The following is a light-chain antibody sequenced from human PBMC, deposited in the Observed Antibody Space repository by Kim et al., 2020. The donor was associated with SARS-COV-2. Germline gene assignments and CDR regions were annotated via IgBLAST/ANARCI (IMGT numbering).Light chain of an antibody. Sequence: DIQMTQSPSALSASVGDRVTIACRASQNIVDSLAWYQQKPGKAPKVLIYKASTLERGVPPRFSGSGSGTEFTLTISSLQPDDFATYYCHQYNSYSSFGQGTKLEI. V-gene: IGKV1-5*03. CDR2: KAS. CDR3: HQYNSYSS. CDR1: QNIVDS. J-gene: IGKJ2*03.